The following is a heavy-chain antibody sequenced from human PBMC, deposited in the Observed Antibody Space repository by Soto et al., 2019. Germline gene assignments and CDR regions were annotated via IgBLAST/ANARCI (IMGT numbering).Heavy chain of an antibody. CDR2: IYYIGTT. J-gene: IGHJ5*02. CDR3: ARERPDGARLDP. D-gene: IGHD6-6*01. CDR1: GGPLTTYF. Sequence: SETMSLTCNVSGGPLTTYFWRRIRQPPGKGLEWIGYIYYIGTTYYNPPLKSRVTISVDTSKTQFSLKLSSVTAADTAVYYCARERPDGARLDPWGQGTLVTVSS. V-gene: IGHV4-59*12.